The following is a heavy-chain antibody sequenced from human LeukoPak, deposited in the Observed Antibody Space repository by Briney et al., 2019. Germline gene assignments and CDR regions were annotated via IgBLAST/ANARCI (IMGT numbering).Heavy chain of an antibody. CDR2: IYTSGST. J-gene: IGHJ4*02. V-gene: IGHV4-61*02. Sequence: SETLSLTCTVSGGSISSGSYYWSWIRQPAGKGLEWIGRIYTSGSTNYNPSLKSRVTISVDTSKNQFSLKLSSVTAADTAVYYCARGVDGYNPVDYWCQGTLVTVSS. CDR3: ARGVDGYNPVDY. CDR1: GGSISSGSYY. D-gene: IGHD5-24*01.